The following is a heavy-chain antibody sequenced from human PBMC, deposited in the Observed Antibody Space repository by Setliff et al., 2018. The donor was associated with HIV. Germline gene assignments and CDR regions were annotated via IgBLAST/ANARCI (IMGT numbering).Heavy chain of an antibody. J-gene: IGHJ6*03. CDR3: AGEIAPAARLPNVGGPPPPGYYHYMDV. Sequence: SETLSLTCIVSRGSISRTSHYWGWVRQSRGRGLEWIGSIYYSGSTYYNPSLESRVTMSVDTSTNHFSLDLTSVTAADTAVYFCAGEIAPAARLPNVGGPPPPGYYHYMDVWGKGTTVTVSS. CDR2: IYYSGST. V-gene: IGHV4-39*07. CDR1: RGSISRTSHY. D-gene: IGHD2-8*01.